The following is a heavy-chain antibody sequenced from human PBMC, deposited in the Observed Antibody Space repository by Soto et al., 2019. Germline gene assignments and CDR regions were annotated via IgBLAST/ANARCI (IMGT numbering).Heavy chain of an antibody. CDR2: ISVYDGNT. V-gene: IGHV1-18*01. CDR3: ARVTFFYGSGPGGYFDY. CDR1: GYKFTTYG. J-gene: IGHJ4*02. Sequence: SVKVSCKASGYKFTTYGVSWVRQSPVQGLQWMGWISVYDGNTNYAQNFQGRVTMTTDTSKSTAYMELRSLRSDDTAVYYCARVTFFYGSGPGGYFDYWGQGTLVTLSS. D-gene: IGHD3-10*01.